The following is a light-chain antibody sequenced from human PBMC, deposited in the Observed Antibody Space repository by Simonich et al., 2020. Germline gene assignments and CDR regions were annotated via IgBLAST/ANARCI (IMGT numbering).Light chain of an antibody. CDR2: LVS. V-gene: IGKV2-28*01. CDR3: MQALQTPWT. CDR1: QGLLHSNGYNY. Sequence: DIVMTQSPLSLPVTPGEPASISCRSSQGLLHSNGYNYLDWYLQKPGQSPQLLIYLVSNRASGVPDRFSGSGSGTDFTLKISRVEAEDVGVYYCMQALQTPWTFGQGTKVEIK. J-gene: IGKJ1*01.